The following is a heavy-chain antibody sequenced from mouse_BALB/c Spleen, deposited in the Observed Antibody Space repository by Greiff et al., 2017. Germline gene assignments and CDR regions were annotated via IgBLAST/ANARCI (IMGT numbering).Heavy chain of an antibody. CDR3: TREGDGYSFAY. CDR2: ISSGGSYT. D-gene: IGHD2-3*01. J-gene: IGHJ3*01. V-gene: IGHV5-6-4*01. CDR1: GFTFSSYT. Sequence: EVKLVESGGGLVKPGGSLKLSCAASGFTFSSYTMSWVRQTPEKRLEWVATISSGGSYTYYPDSVKGRFTISRDNAKNTLYLQMSSLKSEDTAMYYCTREGDGYSFAYWGQGTLVTVSA.